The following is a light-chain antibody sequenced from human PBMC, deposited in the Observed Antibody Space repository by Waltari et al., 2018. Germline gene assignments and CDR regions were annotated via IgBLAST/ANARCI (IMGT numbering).Light chain of an antibody. J-gene: IGLJ2*01. CDR3: SSYAGSHTVLL. CDR1: SSDIGGYPY. CDR2: EAS. V-gene: IGLV2-8*01. Sequence: QSALTQPPSASGSPGQSVTISCTGTSSDIGGYPYVSWYQQHPGEAPKLIIFEASKRSSGVPDLFSGSKAGNTASLTVSGLQADDEADYDCSSYAGSHTVLLFGGGTKLTVL.